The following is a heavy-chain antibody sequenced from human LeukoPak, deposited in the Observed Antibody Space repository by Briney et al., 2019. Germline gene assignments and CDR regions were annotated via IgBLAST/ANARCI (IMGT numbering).Heavy chain of an antibody. CDR2: IYYSGST. CDR3: ARDPDGYKYFDY. J-gene: IGHJ4*02. Sequence: SETLSLTCTVSGGSISSYYWSWIRQPPGKGLEWIGYIYYSGSTNYKPSLKSRVTISVDTSKNHFSLKLSSVTAADTAVYYCARDPDGYKYFDYWGQGTLVTVSS. V-gene: IGHV4-59*01. D-gene: IGHD5-24*01. CDR1: GGSISSYY.